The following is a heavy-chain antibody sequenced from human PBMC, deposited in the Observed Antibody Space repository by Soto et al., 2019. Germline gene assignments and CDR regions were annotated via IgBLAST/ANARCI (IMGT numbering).Heavy chain of an antibody. Sequence: GSLRLSCAASGFTFSSYAMSWVRQAPGKGLEWVSGISGSGGSTYYADSGKGRSTISRDNSKNTLYLQMDSLRAEDTAVYYCVKRSTSRYSYYCYYMDVWGKGTTVTVSS. J-gene: IGHJ6*03. V-gene: IGHV3-23*01. CDR3: VKRSTSRYSYYCYYMDV. CDR1: GFTFSSYA. D-gene: IGHD2-2*01. CDR2: ISGSGGST.